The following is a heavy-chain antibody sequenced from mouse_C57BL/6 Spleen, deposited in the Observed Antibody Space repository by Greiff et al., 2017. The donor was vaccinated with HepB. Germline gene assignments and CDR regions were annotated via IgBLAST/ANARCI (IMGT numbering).Heavy chain of an antibody. CDR2: IDPETGGT. J-gene: IGHJ3*01. D-gene: IGHD2-3*01. CDR1: GYTFTDYE. CDR3: TRRGDGYPSWFAY. Sequence: VQLQQSGAELVRPGASVTLSCKASGYTFTDYEMHWVKQTPVHGLEWIGAIDPETGGTAYNQKFKGKAILTADKSSSTAYMELRSLTSEDSAVYYCTRRGDGYPSWFAYWGQGTLVTVSA. V-gene: IGHV1-15*01.